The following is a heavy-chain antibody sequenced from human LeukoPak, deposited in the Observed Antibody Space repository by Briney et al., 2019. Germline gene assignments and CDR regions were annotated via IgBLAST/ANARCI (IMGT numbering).Heavy chain of an antibody. V-gene: IGHV4-39*07. CDR2: IYYSGST. CDR1: GGSISSSSYY. D-gene: IGHD1-1*01. J-gene: IGHJ4*02. Sequence: SETLSLTCTVSGGSISSSSYYWGWIRQPPGKGLEWIGSIYYSGSTYYNPSLKSRVSISVDTSKNQFSLKLNSVTAADTAVYYCARASWDDVGTDYWGQGTLVTVSS. CDR3: ARASWDDVGTDY.